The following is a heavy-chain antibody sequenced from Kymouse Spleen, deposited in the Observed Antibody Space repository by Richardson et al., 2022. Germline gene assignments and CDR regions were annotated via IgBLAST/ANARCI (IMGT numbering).Heavy chain of an antibody. Sequence: QVQLQQWGAGLLKPSETLSLTCAVYGGSFSGYYWSWIRQPPGKGLEWIGEINHSGSTNYNPSLKSRVTISVDTSKNQFSLKLSSVTAADTAVYYCARDRGYSGYDYYYYGMDVWGQGTTVTVSS. CDR2: INHSGST. V-gene: IGHV4-34*01. D-gene: IGHD5-12*01. CDR1: GGSFSGYY. J-gene: IGHJ6*02. CDR3: ARDRGYSGYDYYYYGMDV.